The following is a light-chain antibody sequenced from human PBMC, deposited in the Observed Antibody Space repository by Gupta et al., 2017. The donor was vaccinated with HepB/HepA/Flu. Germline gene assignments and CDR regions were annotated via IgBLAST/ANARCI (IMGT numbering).Light chain of an antibody. CDR1: SSDVGGFNF. CDR2: DVS. V-gene: IGLV2-14*03. J-gene: IGLJ3*02. CDR3: SSYTSSSTWV. Sequence: QSALTQPASVSGSPGQSITISCTGTSSDVGGFNFVSWFQQHPGKAHKLVIYDVSKRPAGVANRFSGSKSGNTASLTISEREAEDETDYYGSSYTSSSTWVFGGGTKLTVL.